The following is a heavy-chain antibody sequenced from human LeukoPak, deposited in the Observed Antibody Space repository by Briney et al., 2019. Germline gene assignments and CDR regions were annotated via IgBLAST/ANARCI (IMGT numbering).Heavy chain of an antibody. CDR2: IHQGGNT. J-gene: IGHJ3*02. V-gene: IGHV4-38-2*01. CDR3: ARVVVVVATEENDAFDI. CDR1: GFSIRSGQY. Sequence: SETLSLTCGVSGFSIRSGQYWGWIRQPPGKGLEWNANIHQGGNTYYNPSLKSRVTISVDTFKNQFSLKLSSVTAADTAVYYCARVVVVVATEENDAFDIWGHGTMVIVSS. D-gene: IGHD2-21*02.